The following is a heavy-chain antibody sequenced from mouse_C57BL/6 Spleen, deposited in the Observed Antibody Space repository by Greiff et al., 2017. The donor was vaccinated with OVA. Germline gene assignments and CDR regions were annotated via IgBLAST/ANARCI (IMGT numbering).Heavy chain of an antibody. CDR3: ARGGKNGYYHDY. V-gene: IGHV1-39*01. Sequence: VHVKQSGPELVKPGASVKISCKASGYSFTDYNMNWVKQSNGKSLEWIGVINPNYGTTSYNQKFKGKATLTVDQSSSTAYMQLNSLTSEDSAVYYCARGGKNGYYHDYWGQGTTLTVSS. D-gene: IGHD2-2*01. CDR1: GYSFTDYN. CDR2: INPNYGTT. J-gene: IGHJ2*01.